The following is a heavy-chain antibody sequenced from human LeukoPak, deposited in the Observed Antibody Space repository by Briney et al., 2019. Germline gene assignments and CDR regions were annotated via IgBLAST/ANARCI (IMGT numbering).Heavy chain of an antibody. Sequence: ASVKVSCKASGGTFSSYAISWVRQAPGQGLEWMGRIIPILGIANYAQKFQGRVTITADKSTSTAYMELSSLRSEDTAVYYCARDKPRLRPAMDVWGQGTTVTVSS. D-gene: IGHD5/OR15-5a*01. V-gene: IGHV1-69*04. J-gene: IGHJ6*02. CDR2: IIPILGIA. CDR1: GGTFSSYA. CDR3: ARDKPRLRPAMDV.